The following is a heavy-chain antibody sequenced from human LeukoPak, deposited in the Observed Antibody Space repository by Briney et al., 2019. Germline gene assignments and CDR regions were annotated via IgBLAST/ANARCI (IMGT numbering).Heavy chain of an antibody. CDR2: INQDGSQD. CDR3: ARDRRPTIYRGLDS. J-gene: IGHJ5*01. V-gene: IGHV3-7*01. CDR1: GFTFSDYW. D-gene: IGHD1-14*01. Sequence: GGSLRLSCAASGFTFSDYWMSWVRQTPGTSLEWVANINQDGSQDFYVDSVKGRFTISRDNAKNSLYFQMNSLRAEDTAVYYCARDRRPTIYRGLDSWGQGTPVTVSS.